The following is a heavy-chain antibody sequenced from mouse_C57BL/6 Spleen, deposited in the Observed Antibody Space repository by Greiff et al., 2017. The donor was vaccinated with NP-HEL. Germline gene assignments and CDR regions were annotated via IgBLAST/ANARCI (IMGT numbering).Heavy chain of an antibody. D-gene: IGHD4-1*01. CDR1: GFTFSDYG. Sequence: DVKLVESGGGLVKPGGSLKLSCAASGFTFSDYGMHWVRQAPEKGLEWVAYISSGSSTIYYADTVKGRFTISRDNAKNTLFLQMTSLRSEDTAMYYCARPLNWDGFAYWGQGTLVTVSA. CDR2: ISSGSSTI. J-gene: IGHJ3*01. V-gene: IGHV5-17*01. CDR3: ARPLNWDGFAY.